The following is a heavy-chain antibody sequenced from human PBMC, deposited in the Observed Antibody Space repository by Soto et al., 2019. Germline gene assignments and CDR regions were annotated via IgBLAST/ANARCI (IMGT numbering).Heavy chain of an antibody. V-gene: IGHV3-23*01. D-gene: IGHD2-2*01. J-gene: IGHJ4*02. CDR3: AKVELGYCSSTSFLFDY. CDR2: ISGSGGST. Sequence: GGSLRLSCAASGFTFSSYAMSWVRQAPGKGLEWVSAISGSGGSTYYADSVKGRFTISRDNSKNTLYLQMNSLRAEDTAVYYCAKVELGYCSSTSFLFDYWGQGTLVTVSS. CDR1: GFTFSSYA.